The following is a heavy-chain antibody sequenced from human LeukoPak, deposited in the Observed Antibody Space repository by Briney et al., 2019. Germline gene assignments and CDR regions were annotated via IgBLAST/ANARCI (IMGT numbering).Heavy chain of an antibody. CDR1: GGSFSGYY. V-gene: IGHV4-34*01. Sequence: SETLSLTCAVYGGSFSGYYWSWIRQPPGKGLEWIGEINHSGSTNYNPSLKSRVTISVDTSKNQFSLKLSSVTAADTAVYYCARVSGLYDYVWGSYRYPRYFDYWGQGTLATVSS. D-gene: IGHD3-16*02. J-gene: IGHJ4*02. CDR2: INHSGST. CDR3: ARVSGLYDYVWGSYRYPRYFDY.